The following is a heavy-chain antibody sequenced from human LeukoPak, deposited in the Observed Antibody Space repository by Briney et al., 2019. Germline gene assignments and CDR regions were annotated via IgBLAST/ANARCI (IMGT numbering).Heavy chain of an antibody. Sequence: GGSLRLSCAAPGFTFSNYWMTWVRRAPGKGPEWVANIKQDGSERNYVDSVKGRFTIARDNTKNSLYLQMTSLRGEDTAVYYCASRAGKPGNTPWCFDYWGQGALVTVSS. CDR1: GFTFSNYW. CDR2: IKQDGSER. V-gene: IGHV3-7*01. D-gene: IGHD1-7*01. CDR3: ASRAGKPGNTPWCFDY. J-gene: IGHJ4*02.